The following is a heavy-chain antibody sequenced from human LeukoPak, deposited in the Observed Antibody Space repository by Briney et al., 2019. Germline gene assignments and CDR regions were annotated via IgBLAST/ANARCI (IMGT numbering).Heavy chain of an antibody. Sequence: ASVKVSCKASGGTFSSYAISWVRRAPGQGLKWMGRIIPILGIANYAQKFQGRVTITADKSTSTAYMELSSLRSEDTAVYCCARDAIAAAGTTRYYYYGMDVWSQGTTVTVSS. CDR2: IIPILGIA. V-gene: IGHV1-69*04. J-gene: IGHJ6*02. D-gene: IGHD6-13*01. CDR3: ARDAIAAAGTTRYYYYGMDV. CDR1: GGTFSSYA.